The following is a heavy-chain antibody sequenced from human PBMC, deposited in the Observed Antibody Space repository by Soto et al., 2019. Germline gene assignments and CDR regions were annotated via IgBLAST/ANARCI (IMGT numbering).Heavy chain of an antibody. D-gene: IGHD5-18*01. V-gene: IGHV3-7*01. CDR2: KKQDGSEE. CDR1: GFSNSRYC. Sequence: PGGSLTLSCTASGFSNSRYCMSWARQAPGKGLEWVADKKQDGSEEYYVDSVKGRFTVSRDNAKNSVYLQLTSLRVEDTALYYCARGGFSYGTGIEHWGQGALVTVSS. CDR3: ARGGFSYGTGIEH. J-gene: IGHJ5*02.